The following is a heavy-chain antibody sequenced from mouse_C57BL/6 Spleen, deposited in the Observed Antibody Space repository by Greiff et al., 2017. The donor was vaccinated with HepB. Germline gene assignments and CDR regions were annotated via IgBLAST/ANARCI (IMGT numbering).Heavy chain of an antibody. CDR3: ARLREDSNYVDFDY. J-gene: IGHJ2*01. Sequence: QVQLQQSGAELVRPGSSVKLSCKASGYTFTSYWMDWVKQRPGQGLEWIGNIYPSDSETHYNQKFKDKATLTVDKSSSTAYMQLSSLTSEDSAVYYCARLREDSNYVDFDYWGQGTTLTVSS. V-gene: IGHV1-61*01. D-gene: IGHD2-5*01. CDR1: GYTFTSYW. CDR2: IYPSDSET.